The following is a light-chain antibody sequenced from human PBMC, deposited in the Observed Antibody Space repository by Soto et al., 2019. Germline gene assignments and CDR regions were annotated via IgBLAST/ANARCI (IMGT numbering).Light chain of an antibody. CDR1: SSDVGGYNY. CDR2: DVS. V-gene: IGLV2-11*01. CDR3: CSYAGSYTY. J-gene: IGLJ1*01. Sequence: QCVLTQPGSLSGSPGQSVTISCTGTSSDVGGYNYVSWYQQHPGKAPKLMIYDVSKRPSGVPDRFSGSKSGNTASLTISGLQAEDEADYYCCSYAGSYTYFGTGTKVNVL.